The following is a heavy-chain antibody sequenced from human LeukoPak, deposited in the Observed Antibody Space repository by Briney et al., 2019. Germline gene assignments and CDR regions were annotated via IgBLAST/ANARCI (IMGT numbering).Heavy chain of an antibody. CDR1: GLTFSSYW. D-gene: IGHD2-2*01. CDR3: ARESTSSGKSDY. J-gene: IGHJ4*02. V-gene: IGHV3-7*01. Sequence: GGSLRLSCAASGLTFSSYWMSWVRQAPGKGLEWVANIKQDGSEKYYVDSVKGRFTISRDNAKNSLYLQMNSLRAEDTAVYYCARESTSSGKSDYWGQGTLVTVSS. CDR2: IKQDGSEK.